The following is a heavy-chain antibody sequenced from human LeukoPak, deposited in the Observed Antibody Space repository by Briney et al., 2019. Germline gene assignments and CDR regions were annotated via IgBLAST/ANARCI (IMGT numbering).Heavy chain of an antibody. CDR2: INWNGGST. D-gene: IGHD2-21*01. CDR1: GFTFDDYG. Sequence: TGGSLRLSCTASGFTFDDYGMSWVRQAPGKGLEWVSGINWNGGSTGYADSVKGRFTISRDNAKNSLYLQMNSLRAEDTALYYCARGGGDTDFDYWGQGTLVTVSS. V-gene: IGHV3-20*04. CDR3: ARGGGDTDFDY. J-gene: IGHJ4*02.